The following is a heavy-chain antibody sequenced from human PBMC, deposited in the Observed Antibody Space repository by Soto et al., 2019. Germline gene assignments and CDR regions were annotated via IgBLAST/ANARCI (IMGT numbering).Heavy chain of an antibody. CDR1: GGSITSGDYY. J-gene: IGHJ4*02. CDR3: GAGLPWEQHSDY. Sequence: TSETLSLTCTVSGGSITSGDYYWSWIRQPPGKGLEWIGYIYYSGSTYYNPSLKSRITRSADTSKNQLSLNLSSVTAADTAMYYCGAGLPWEQHSDYWGPGTLLTVFS. D-gene: IGHD1-26*01. CDR2: IYYSGST. V-gene: IGHV4-30-4*01.